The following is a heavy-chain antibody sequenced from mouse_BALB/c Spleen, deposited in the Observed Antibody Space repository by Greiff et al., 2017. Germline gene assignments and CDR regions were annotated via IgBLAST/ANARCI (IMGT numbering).Heavy chain of an antibody. Sequence: QVQLQQSGPQLVRPGASVKISCKASGYSFTSYWMHWVKQRPGQGLEWIGMIDPSDSETRLNQKFKDKATLTVDKSSSTAYMQLSSPTSEDSAVYYCASYYRYKGDYWGQGTSVTVSS. CDR1: GYSFTSYW. D-gene: IGHD2-14*01. CDR3: ASYYRYKGDY. CDR2: IDPSDSET. J-gene: IGHJ4*01. V-gene: IGHV1S127*01.